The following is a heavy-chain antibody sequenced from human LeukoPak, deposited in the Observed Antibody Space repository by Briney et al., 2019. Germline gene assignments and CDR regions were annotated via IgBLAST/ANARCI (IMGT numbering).Heavy chain of an antibody. CDR1: GFTFSDYY. J-gene: IGHJ4*02. Sequence: PGGSLRLSCAASGFTFSDYYMSWIRQAPGKGLEWVSYISSSGSTIYYADSVKGRFTISRDNAKNSLYLQMNSLRAEDTAVYYCARDRVYCSGGSCSHTVAGRGSLDYWGQGTLVTVSS. CDR3: ARDRVYCSGGSCSHTVAGRGSLDY. CDR2: ISSSGSTI. V-gene: IGHV3-11*01. D-gene: IGHD2-15*01.